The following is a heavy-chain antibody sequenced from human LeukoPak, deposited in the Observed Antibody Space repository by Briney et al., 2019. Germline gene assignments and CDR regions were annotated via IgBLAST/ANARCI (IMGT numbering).Heavy chain of an antibody. V-gene: IGHV4-61*05. CDR3: ARLLRVWFGEGRKWFDP. CDR1: GGSISSSSYY. CDR2: IYYSGST. D-gene: IGHD3-10*01. Sequence: SETLSLTCTVSGGSISSSSYYWGWIRQPPGKGLEWIGYIYYSGSTNYNPSLKSRVTISVDTSKNQFSLKLSSVTAADTAVYYCARLLRVWFGEGRKWFDPWGQGTLVTVSS. J-gene: IGHJ5*02.